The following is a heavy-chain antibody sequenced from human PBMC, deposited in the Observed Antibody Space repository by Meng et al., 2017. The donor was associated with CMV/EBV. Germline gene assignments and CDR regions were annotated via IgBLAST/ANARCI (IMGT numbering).Heavy chain of an antibody. CDR1: GYSVSSNSAA. D-gene: IGHD2-15*01. CDR3: ARDKGMVELGSWFDP. Sequence: QVQTRPSGPGPGQPSQPLSLPCAISGYSVSSNSAAWNWIRQSPSRGLEWLGRTYYRSKWYNDYAVSVKSRITINPDTSKNQFSLQLNSVTPEDTAVYYCARDKGMVELGSWFDPWGQGTLVTVSS. J-gene: IGHJ5*02. V-gene: IGHV6-1*01. CDR2: TYYRSKWYN.